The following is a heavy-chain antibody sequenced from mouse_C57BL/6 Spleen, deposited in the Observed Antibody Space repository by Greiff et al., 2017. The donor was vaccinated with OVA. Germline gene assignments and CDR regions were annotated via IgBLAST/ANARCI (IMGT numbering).Heavy chain of an antibody. D-gene: IGHD2-10*02. CDR2: IYPSDSDT. CDR1: GYTFTSYW. CDR3: TRSEHSIVTTEGFDY. V-gene: IGHV1-61*01. Sequence: QVQLQHPGAELVRPGSSVKLSCKASGYTFTSYWMDWVKPRPGQGLEWIGNIYPSDSDTHYNKKFKDKATLTVDKSSSTAYMQLSSLTSEDSAVYYCTRSEHSIVTTEGFDYWGQGTTLTVSS. J-gene: IGHJ2*01.